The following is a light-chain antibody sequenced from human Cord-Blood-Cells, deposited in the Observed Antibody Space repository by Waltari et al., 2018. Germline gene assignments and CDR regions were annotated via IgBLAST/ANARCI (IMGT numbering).Light chain of an antibody. CDR3: CSYAGSSTWV. CDR1: SSDVGSYNL. Sequence: QSALTQPASVSGSPGQSITISCPRTSSDVGSYNLVPWYQQHPGKAPKPMIYEGSKRPSGVSNRFSGSKSGNTASLTISGLQAEDEADYYCCSYAGSSTWVFGGGTKLTVL. CDR2: EGS. V-gene: IGLV2-23*01. J-gene: IGLJ3*02.